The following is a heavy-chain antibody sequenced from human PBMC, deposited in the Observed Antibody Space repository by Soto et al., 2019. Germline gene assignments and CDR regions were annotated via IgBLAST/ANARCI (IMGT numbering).Heavy chain of an antibody. CDR3: ARGKYSSSWHEGGGYYSGMDV. J-gene: IGHJ6*02. V-gene: IGHV1-69*12. CDR1: GGTFSSYA. Sequence: QVQLVQSGAEVKKPGSSVKVSCKASGGTFSSYAISWVRQAPGQGLEWMGGIIPIFGTANYAQKFQGRVTIPEEESTSTANMELSSLRSEDRAVYYWARGKYSSSWHEGGGYYSGMDVWGQGTTVTVSS. D-gene: IGHD6-13*01. CDR2: IIPIFGTA.